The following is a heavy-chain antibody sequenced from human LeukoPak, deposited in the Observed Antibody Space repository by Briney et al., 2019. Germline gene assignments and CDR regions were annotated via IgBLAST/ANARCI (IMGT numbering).Heavy chain of an antibody. D-gene: IGHD3-3*01. J-gene: IGHJ4*02. CDR2: IYSGGST. CDR1: GFTVSSNY. Sequence: GGSLRLSCAASGFTVSSNYMSWVRQAPGKGLEWVSVIYSGGSTYYADSVKGRFTISRDNSKNTMYLQMNSLRAEDTAVYYCARGRFVYDFWSGYYTDFDYWGQGTLVTVSS. CDR3: ARGRFVYDFWSGYYTDFDY. V-gene: IGHV3-53*05.